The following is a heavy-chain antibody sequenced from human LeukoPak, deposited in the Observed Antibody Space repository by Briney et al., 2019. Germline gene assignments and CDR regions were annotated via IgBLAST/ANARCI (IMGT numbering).Heavy chain of an antibody. Sequence: SETLSLTCTVSGASINTYYWSWVRQPAGKGLEWIGRIFTSGSTNYNPSLKSRVTMSVDTSKNQFSLKLSSVTAADTAVYYCARDRDTGSSSNRYYFDYWGQETLVTVSS. CDR1: GASINTYY. J-gene: IGHJ4*02. D-gene: IGHD1-26*01. CDR3: ARDRDTGSSSNRYYFDY. V-gene: IGHV4-4*07. CDR2: IFTSGST.